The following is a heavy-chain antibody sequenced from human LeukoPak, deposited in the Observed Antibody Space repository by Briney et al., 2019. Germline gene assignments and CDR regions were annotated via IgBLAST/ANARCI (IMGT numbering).Heavy chain of an antibody. CDR3: ARLDYYGSGIDY. J-gene: IGHJ4*02. CDR2: IYYSGST. V-gene: IGHV4-59*08. Sequence: SETLSLTCTVSGGSISSYYWSWIRQPPGKGLEWIGYIYYSGSTNYSPSLKSRVTISVDTSKNQFSLKLSSVTAADTAVYYCARLDYYGSGIDYWGQGTLVTVSS. CDR1: GGSISSYY. D-gene: IGHD3-10*01.